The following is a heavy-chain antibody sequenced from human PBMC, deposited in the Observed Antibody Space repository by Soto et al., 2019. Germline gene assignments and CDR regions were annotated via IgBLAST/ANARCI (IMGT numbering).Heavy chain of an antibody. D-gene: IGHD3-10*01. J-gene: IGHJ5*02. CDR1: GFTFSSYA. V-gene: IGHV3-23*01. CDR3: AKFPRFGGGTNKFDP. CDR2: ISGSAGNI. Sequence: EEQLLESGGGLVQRGGSLRLSCAASGFTFSSYAMSWVRQAPGKGLEWVSTISGSAGNIYYADSVKGRFTVSRDNSKKTLYLQLNSLRAEDTATYYCAKFPRFGGGTNKFDPWGQGTLVIVS.